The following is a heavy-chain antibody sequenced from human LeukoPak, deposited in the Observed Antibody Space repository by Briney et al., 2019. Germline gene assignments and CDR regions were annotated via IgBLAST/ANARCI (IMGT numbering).Heavy chain of an antibody. Sequence: GGSLRLSCAASGFTFSSYAMSWVRQAPGKGLEWVSAISGSGGSTYYADSVKGRFTISRDNSKNTLYLQMNSLRAEDTAVYYCAKDLRYCSSTSCYTDYLDYWGQGTLVTVSS. J-gene: IGHJ4*02. D-gene: IGHD2-2*01. CDR2: ISGSGGST. CDR3: AKDLRYCSSTSCYTDYLDY. CDR1: GFTFSSYA. V-gene: IGHV3-23*01.